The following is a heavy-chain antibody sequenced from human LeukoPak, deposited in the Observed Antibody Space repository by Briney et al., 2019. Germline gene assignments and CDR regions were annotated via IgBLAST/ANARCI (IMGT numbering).Heavy chain of an antibody. CDR1: GFTFSTFA. J-gene: IGHJ4*02. CDR2: ISVTGDST. D-gene: IGHD1-26*01. V-gene: IGHV3-23*01. Sequence: GGSLRLSCAASGFTFSTFAMSWARQAPGEGLEWVSAISVTGDSTYYADSVKGRFTISRDDSKNTLYLQMNSLRAEDTAVYYCARGSSGSYGELYFDYWGQGTLVTVSS. CDR3: ARGSSGSYGELYFDY.